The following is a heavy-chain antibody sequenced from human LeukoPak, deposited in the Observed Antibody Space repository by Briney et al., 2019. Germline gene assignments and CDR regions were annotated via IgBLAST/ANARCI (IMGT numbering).Heavy chain of an antibody. CDR2: INPSGGST. CDR3: ANGYYEFWSGYPRSDYYYMDV. J-gene: IGHJ6*03. D-gene: IGHD3-3*01. Sequence: ASVKVSCKASGYTFTSYYMHWVRQAPGQGLEWMGIINPSGGSTSYAQKFQGRVTMTRDTSTSTVYMELSSLRSEDTAVYYCANGYYEFWSGYPRSDYYYMDVWGKGTTVTVSS. CDR1: GYTFTSYY. V-gene: IGHV1-46*01.